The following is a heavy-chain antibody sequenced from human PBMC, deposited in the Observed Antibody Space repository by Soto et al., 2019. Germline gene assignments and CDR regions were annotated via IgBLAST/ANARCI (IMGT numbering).Heavy chain of an antibody. CDR3: ARGRPGEYYGMDV. J-gene: IGHJ6*02. D-gene: IGHD3-10*01. Sequence: ASVKVSCKASGYTFTGSYMHWVRQAPGQGLEWMGWINPNSGGTNYAQKFQGRVTMTRDTSISTAYMELSRLRSDDTAVYYCARGRPGEYYGMDVWGQGTTVTVSS. V-gene: IGHV1-2*02. CDR2: INPNSGGT. CDR1: GYTFTGSY.